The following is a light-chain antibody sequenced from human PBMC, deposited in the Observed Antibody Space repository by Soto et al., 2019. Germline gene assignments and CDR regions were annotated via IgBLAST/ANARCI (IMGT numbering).Light chain of an antibody. V-gene: IGLV1-44*01. J-gene: IGLJ1*01. CDR1: SSNIGSNS. CDR2: SND. CDR3: AAWDDSLNGYV. Sequence: QSVLTKPPSGSGTPGQRVTISYSGSSSNIGSNSVNWYQQLPGTAPKLLIYSNDRRPSGVPDRFSGSKSGTSASLAISGLQSEDEADYYCAAWDDSLNGYVFGTGTKVTVL.